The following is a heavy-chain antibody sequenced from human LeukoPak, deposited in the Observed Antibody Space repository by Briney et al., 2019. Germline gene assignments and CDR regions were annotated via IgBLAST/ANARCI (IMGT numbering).Heavy chain of an antibody. D-gene: IGHD2-21*01. V-gene: IGHV4-59*01. CDR1: GGSISSYY. Sequence: SETLSLTCTVSGGSISSYYWSWIRQPPGKGLEWIGYIYYSGSTNYNPSLKSRVTISVDTSKNQFSLKLSSVTAADTAVYYCARGVVIAPQTLDYWGQGTLVTVSS. CDR3: ARGVVIAPQTLDY. CDR2: IYYSGST. J-gene: IGHJ4*02.